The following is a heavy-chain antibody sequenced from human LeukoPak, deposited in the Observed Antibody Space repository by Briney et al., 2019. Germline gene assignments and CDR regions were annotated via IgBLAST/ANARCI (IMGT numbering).Heavy chain of an antibody. CDR2: IKQDGSEK. J-gene: IGHJ3*02. CDR1: GFTFSSYW. Sequence: GGSLRLSCAASGFTFSSYWMSWVRQAPGKGLEWVANIKQDGSEKYYVDSVKGRFTISRDNAKNSLYLQMTSLRAEDTAVYYCARVTQQGDYYDSSGYYHDAFDIWGQGTMVTVSS. V-gene: IGHV3-7*01. D-gene: IGHD3-22*01. CDR3: ARVTQQGDYYDSSGYYHDAFDI.